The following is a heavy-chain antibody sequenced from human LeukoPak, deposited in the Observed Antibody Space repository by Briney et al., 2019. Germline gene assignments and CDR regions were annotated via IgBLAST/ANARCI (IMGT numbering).Heavy chain of an antibody. CDR2: IYHSGST. CDR1: GGSISSGGYY. D-gene: IGHD3-16*02. J-gene: IGHJ3*02. V-gene: IGHV4-31*03. Sequence: SQTLSLTCTVSGGSISSGGYYWSWIRQHPGKGLEWIGYIYHSGSTYYNPSLKSRVTISVDRSKNQFSLKLSSVTAADTAVYYCARAVIVPRAFDIWGQGTMVTVSS. CDR3: ARAVIVPRAFDI.